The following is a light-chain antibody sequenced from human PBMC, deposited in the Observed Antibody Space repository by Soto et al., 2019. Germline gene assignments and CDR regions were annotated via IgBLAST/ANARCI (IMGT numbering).Light chain of an antibody. Sequence: EIVVTQSPATLSLSPGDRATLSCRASRSVSIYLAWYQQKPGQAPRLLIYDTSHRAAGIPARFSGSGSGTDFTLTISSLEPEDFAIYYCQQYNSWPLTFCGGTNVEIK. J-gene: IGKJ4*01. V-gene: IGKV3-11*01. CDR1: RSVSIY. CDR3: QQYNSWPLT. CDR2: DTS.